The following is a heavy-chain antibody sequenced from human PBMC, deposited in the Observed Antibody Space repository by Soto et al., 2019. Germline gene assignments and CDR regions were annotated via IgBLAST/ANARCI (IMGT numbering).Heavy chain of an antibody. D-gene: IGHD6-6*01. J-gene: IGHJ5*02. V-gene: IGHV1-69*13. Sequence: SVKVSCRASGGTFSSYAISWVRQAPGQGLEWMGGIIPIFGTANYAQKFQGRVTITADESKSTAYMELRSLRSEDTAVYYCARWAEYSNPTLDPSFDPWGQGRLV. CDR1: GGTFSSYA. CDR2: IIPIFGTA. CDR3: ARWAEYSNPTLDPSFDP.